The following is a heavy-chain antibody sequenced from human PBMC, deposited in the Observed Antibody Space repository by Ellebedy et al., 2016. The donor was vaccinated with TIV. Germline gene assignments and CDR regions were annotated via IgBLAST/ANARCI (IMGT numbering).Heavy chain of an antibody. CDR1: GGSISSSSYY. CDR3: ARRDHYDYAK. V-gene: IGHV4-39*01. Sequence: SETLSLXXTVSGGSISSSSYYWGWIRQPPGKGLEWIGSIYYSGSTYYNPSLKSRVTISVDTSKNQFSLKLSSVTAADTAVYYCARRDHYDYAKWGQGTLVTVSS. J-gene: IGHJ4*02. CDR2: IYYSGST. D-gene: IGHD3-16*01.